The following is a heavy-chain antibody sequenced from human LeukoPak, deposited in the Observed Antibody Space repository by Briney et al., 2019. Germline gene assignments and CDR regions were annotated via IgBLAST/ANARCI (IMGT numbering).Heavy chain of an antibody. Sequence: GGSLGLSCAASGFTFSTYAMTWVRQAPGKGLEWVSLISGTGGSTYYADSVKGRFTISRDNSKNTLYLQMSSLRAADTAVYYCTDWNYWGQGTLVTVSS. CDR1: GFTFSTYA. V-gene: IGHV3-23*01. D-gene: IGHD3-9*01. J-gene: IGHJ4*02. CDR3: TDWNY. CDR2: ISGTGGST.